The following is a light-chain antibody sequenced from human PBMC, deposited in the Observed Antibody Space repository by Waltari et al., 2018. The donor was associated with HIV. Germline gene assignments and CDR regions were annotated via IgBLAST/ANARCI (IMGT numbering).Light chain of an antibody. V-gene: IGLV2-11*01. CDR2: NVD. CDR1: PTPAGDYHY. CDR3: ASYLRSGPLGV. Sequence: QSALTPPRAVSGSPGQSVTISCTGIPTPAGDYHYLLSYPHRPGRTPWLLLFNVDKRHSGVPSRFSGSRSGSTASLTISDLQFDDEGDYYCASYLRSGPLGVFGGGTTLTVL. J-gene: IGLJ2*01.